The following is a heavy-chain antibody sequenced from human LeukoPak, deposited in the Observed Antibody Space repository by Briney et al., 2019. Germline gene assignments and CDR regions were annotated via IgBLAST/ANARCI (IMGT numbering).Heavy chain of an antibody. Sequence: ASVKVSCKATSRISWVRQAPGHGLEWMGWIGTYGGDTYYAQKFQGRITVTTDTSTSTVYMELRNLRSDDTAVYYCARDLWNFYDDSGYNRDFDSWGQGTLVTVSS. J-gene: IGHJ5*01. CDR1: TSR. D-gene: IGHD3-22*01. V-gene: IGHV1-18*01. CDR2: IGTYGGDT. CDR3: ARDLWNFYDDSGYNRDFDS.